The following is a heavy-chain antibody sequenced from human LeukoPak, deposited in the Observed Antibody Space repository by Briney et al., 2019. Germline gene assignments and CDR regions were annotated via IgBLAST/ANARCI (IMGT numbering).Heavy chain of an antibody. Sequence: SVKVSCKASGYTFTDYYIHWVRQATGQGLEWMGWINPHSGTTNCAQRFQGVVTLTRDTSINTAYVELSGLMSGDTAMYFCARDRGYSIGWYWIDYWGQGTLVTVSS. V-gene: IGHV1-2*02. D-gene: IGHD6-13*01. J-gene: IGHJ4*02. CDR1: GYTFTDYY. CDR3: ARDRGYSIGWYWIDY. CDR2: INPHSGTT.